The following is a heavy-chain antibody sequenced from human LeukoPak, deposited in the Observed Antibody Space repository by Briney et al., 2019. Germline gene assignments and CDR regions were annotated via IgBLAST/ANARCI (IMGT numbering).Heavy chain of an antibody. CDR1: GYTFSNSG. CDR3: ARSGGYYFYMDV. Sequence: ASVKVSCKASGYTFSNSGISWVRQAPGQGLEWMGWISTYSGTTNYAHNLQGRLTMTTDTSTGTAYMELRNLKSDDTAVYYCARSGGYYFYMDVWGKGTTVTVSS. CDR2: ISTYSGTT. D-gene: IGHD1-26*01. V-gene: IGHV1-18*01. J-gene: IGHJ6*03.